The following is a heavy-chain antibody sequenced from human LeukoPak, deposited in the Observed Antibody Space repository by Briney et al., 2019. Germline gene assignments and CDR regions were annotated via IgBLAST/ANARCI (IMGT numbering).Heavy chain of an antibody. V-gene: IGHV4-61*02. CDR2: IYTSGST. Sequence: SETLSLTCTVSGGSISSGSYYWSWIRQPAGKGLEWIGRIYTSGSTNYNPSLKSRVTISVDTSKNQFSLKLSSVTAADTAVYYCARRDDFWSGYYIWGQGTLVTVSS. CDR3: ARRDDFWSGYYI. J-gene: IGHJ4*02. D-gene: IGHD3-3*01. CDR1: GGSISSGSYY.